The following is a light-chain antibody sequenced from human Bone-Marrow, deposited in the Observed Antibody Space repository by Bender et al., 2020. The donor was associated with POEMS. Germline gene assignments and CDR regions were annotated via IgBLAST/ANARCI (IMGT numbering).Light chain of an antibody. CDR1: STDVGGYNL. CDR2: EGS. CDR3: CSYAGNHTWL. J-gene: IGLJ3*02. Sequence: QSALTQPASVSGSPGQSITISCAGTSTDVGGYNLVSWYQHHPDKAPKLIIYEGSKRPSGVSNRFSGSKSGNTASLRISGLQAEDEADYYCCSYAGNHTWLFGGGTRLTVL. V-gene: IGLV2-23*01.